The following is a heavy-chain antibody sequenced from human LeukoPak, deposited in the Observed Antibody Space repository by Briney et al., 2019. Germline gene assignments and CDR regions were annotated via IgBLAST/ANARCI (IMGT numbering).Heavy chain of an antibody. CDR2: FDPEHGET. V-gene: IGHV1-24*01. J-gene: IGHJ1*01. D-gene: IGHD2-21*02. Sequence: ASVKVSCKVSGYTHTELSMRWVRQAPGKGLECMGGFDPEHGETIYAQKFQGRVTMTEDTSTDTAYMELSSLTSEDTAVYYCATGTTAGCDIWGERTLVTVSS. CDR1: GYTHTELS. CDR3: ATGTTAGCDI.